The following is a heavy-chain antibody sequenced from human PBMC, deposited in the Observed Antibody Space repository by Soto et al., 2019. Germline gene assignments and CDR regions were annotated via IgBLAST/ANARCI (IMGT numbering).Heavy chain of an antibody. Sequence: QVQLVQSGAEVGKPGASVKVSCTASGYTFTNYPMHWVRQAPGQRLEWVGWINTGNGDTKYSQKFQGRVTISSDTSASTAYMELSSLRSEDTAVYFCARDSCAGGSCLYTPFDYWGQGTLVTVSS. D-gene: IGHD2-15*01. CDR3: ARDSCAGGSCLYTPFDY. V-gene: IGHV1-3*04. J-gene: IGHJ4*02. CDR2: INTGNGDT. CDR1: GYTFTNYP.